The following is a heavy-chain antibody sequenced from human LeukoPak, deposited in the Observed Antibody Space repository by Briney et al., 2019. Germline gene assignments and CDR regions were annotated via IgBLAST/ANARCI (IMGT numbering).Heavy chain of an antibody. D-gene: IGHD3-10*01. CDR1: GFTFSSHG. V-gene: IGHV3-23*01. CDR2: ISGSGDNT. Sequence: GGSLRLSCAASGFTFSSHGMSWVRQAPGKGREWVSTISGSGDNTYYADSVKGRFTIYRDNSKNTLYLQMNSLRAEDTAVYYCARSFYGSGSYYLDYWGRGTLVTVSS. J-gene: IGHJ4*02. CDR3: ARSFYGSGSYYLDY.